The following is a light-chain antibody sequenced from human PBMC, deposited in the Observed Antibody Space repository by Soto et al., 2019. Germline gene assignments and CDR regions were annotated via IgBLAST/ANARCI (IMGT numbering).Light chain of an antibody. V-gene: IGLV1-47*01. CDR1: STNIGSNY. Sequence: QSVLAQPPSASGTPGQRVTISCSGDSTNIGSNYVYWYQQLPGTAPKLLIYTDNLRPSGVPDRFSGSRSGTSASLAISGLRSEDEADYYCAAWDDSLSGLYVFGTGTKVTVL. CDR3: AAWDDSLSGLYV. J-gene: IGLJ1*01. CDR2: TDN.